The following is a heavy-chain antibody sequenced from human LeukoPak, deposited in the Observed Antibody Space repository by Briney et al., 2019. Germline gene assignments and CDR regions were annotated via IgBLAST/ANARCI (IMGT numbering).Heavy chain of an antibody. V-gene: IGHV3-23*01. CDR3: AKCPVLTGYYMDY. Sequence: GGSLRLSCAASGFTVSSYAMSWVRQGPGKGLEWGSAISGSGGSTYYADSVKGRFTISRDNSKNTLYLQMNSLRAEDTAVYYCAKCPVLTGYYMDYWGQGTLVTVSS. J-gene: IGHJ4*02. CDR2: ISGSGGST. D-gene: IGHD3-9*01. CDR1: GFTVSSYA.